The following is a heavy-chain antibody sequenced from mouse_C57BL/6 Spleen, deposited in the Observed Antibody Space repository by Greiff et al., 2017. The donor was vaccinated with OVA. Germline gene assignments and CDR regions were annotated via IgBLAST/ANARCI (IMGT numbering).Heavy chain of an antibody. CDR2: ISYDGSN. CDR1: GYSITSGYY. Sequence: EVKLMESGPGLVKPSQSLSLTCSVTGYSITSGYYWNWIRQFPGNKLEWMGYISYDGSNNYNPSLKNRISITRDTSKNQFFLKLNSVTTEDTATYYCAYDGYYWYFDVWGTGTTVTVSS. D-gene: IGHD2-3*01. CDR3: AYDGYYWYFDV. V-gene: IGHV3-6*01. J-gene: IGHJ1*03.